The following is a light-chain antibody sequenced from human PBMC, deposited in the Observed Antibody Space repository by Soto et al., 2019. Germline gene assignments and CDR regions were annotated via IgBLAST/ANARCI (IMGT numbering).Light chain of an antibody. V-gene: IGKV4-1*01. CDR2: WAS. CDR3: QKYYSTPIT. J-gene: IGKJ5*01. Sequence: DIVMTQSPDSLALSLWERATSNFKSSHSFVYSSNNKNYLAWYQQKPGQPPKLLIYWASTRESGVTDRLSGSGSGTDFTLTIRSLQAEDVAVYYCQKYYSTPITFGQGTRLEIK. CDR1: HSFVYSSNNKNY.